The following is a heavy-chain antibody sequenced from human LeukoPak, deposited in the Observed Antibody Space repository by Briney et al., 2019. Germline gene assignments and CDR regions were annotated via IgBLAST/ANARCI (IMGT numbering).Heavy chain of an antibody. J-gene: IGHJ5*02. CDR1: GYTFTSYY. CDR2: ISINRGNT. CDR3: ARDVGITVADSFDP. Sequence: ASVKVSCKASGYTFTSYYMHWVRQAPGQGLEWMGWISINRGNTNYAQKFQGRVSMTTDTSTSTAYMELRGLRSDDTAMYYCARDVGITVADSFDPWGQGTLVTVSS. V-gene: IGHV1-18*04. D-gene: IGHD6-19*01.